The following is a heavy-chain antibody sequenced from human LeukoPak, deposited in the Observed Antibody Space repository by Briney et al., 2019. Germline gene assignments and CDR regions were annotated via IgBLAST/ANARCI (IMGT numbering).Heavy chain of an antibody. Sequence: SETLSLTCTVSGGSISSYYWSWIRQPPGKGLEWIGYIYYSGSTNYNPSLKSRVTISVDTSKNQFSLKLSSVTAADTAAYYCARGEAMVRGGYFDYWGQGTLVTVSS. V-gene: IGHV4-59*01. CDR1: GGSISSYY. J-gene: IGHJ4*02. CDR3: ARGEAMVRGGYFDY. CDR2: IYYSGST. D-gene: IGHD3-10*01.